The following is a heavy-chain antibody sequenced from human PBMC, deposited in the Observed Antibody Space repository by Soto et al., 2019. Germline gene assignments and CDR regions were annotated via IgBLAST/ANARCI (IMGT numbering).Heavy chain of an antibody. V-gene: IGHV1-69*13. CDR1: GGTFSSYA. D-gene: IGHD3-22*01. J-gene: IGHJ4*02. Sequence: SVKVSCKASGGTFSSYAISWVRQAPGQGLEWMGGIIPIFGTANYAQKFQGRVTITADESTSTAYMELSSLRSEDTAVYYCAKDNDSSGYYYTYFDYWGQGTLVTVSS. CDR2: IIPIFGTA. CDR3: AKDNDSSGYYYTYFDY.